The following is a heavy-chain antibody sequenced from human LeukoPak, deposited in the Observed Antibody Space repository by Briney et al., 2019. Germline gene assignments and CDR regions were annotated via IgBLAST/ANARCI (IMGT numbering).Heavy chain of an antibody. V-gene: IGHV1-18*01. Sequence: GASVKVSCTASGYTFTSYGISWVRQAPGQGLEWMGWISTYNGNTNYSQKLQGRVTMTTDTSTNTAYMELRSLRSDDTAVYYCARENSIVVVPAATYYYYFGMDVWGQGTTVTVSS. D-gene: IGHD2-2*01. CDR1: GYTFTSYG. J-gene: IGHJ6*02. CDR2: ISTYNGNT. CDR3: ARENSIVVVPAATYYYYFGMDV.